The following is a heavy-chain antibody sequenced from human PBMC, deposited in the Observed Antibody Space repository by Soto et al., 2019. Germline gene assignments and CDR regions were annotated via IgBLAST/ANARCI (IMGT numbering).Heavy chain of an antibody. J-gene: IGHJ4*02. CDR1: GFTFSSYS. V-gene: IGHV3-48*02. D-gene: IGHD2-15*01. CDR2: ISSSSSTI. CDR3: ARDRHIVVVVAATGFDY. Sequence: EVQLVESGGGLVQPGGSLRLSCAASGFTFSSYSMNWVRQAPGKGLELVSYISSSSSTIYYADSVKGRFTFSRDNAKNSLYLQMNSLRDEDTAVYYCARDRHIVVVVAATGFDYWGQGTLVTVSS.